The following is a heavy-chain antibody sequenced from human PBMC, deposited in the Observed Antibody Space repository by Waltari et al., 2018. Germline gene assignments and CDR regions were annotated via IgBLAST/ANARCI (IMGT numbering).Heavy chain of an antibody. D-gene: IGHD5-12*01. CDR2: IRSKTDGGTT. J-gene: IGHJ4*02. CDR1: GFPFSSAW. V-gene: IGHV3-15*01. CDR3: AYRYSDNGK. Sequence: EVQLVESGGGLAKPGESLRLSCAASGFPFSSAWRNWVRQDPGKGLEWVGRIRSKTDGGTTDYAAPVRGRFTISRDDSKNTLSLQMDSLKAEDTAVYYCAYRYSDNGKWGQGTLVTVSS.